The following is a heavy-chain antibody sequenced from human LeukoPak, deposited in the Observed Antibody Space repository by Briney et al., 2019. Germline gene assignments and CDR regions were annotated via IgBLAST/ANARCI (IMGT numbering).Heavy chain of an antibody. V-gene: IGHV1-69*04. CDR3: ARGRHYYGSGSSYEYYFDY. Sequence: SVKVSCKASGGTFSSYAISWVRQAPGQGLEWMGRIIPILGIANYAQKFQGRVTITADKSTSTAYMELSSLRSEDTAVYYCARGRHYYGSGSSYEYYFDYWGQGTLVTVSS. J-gene: IGHJ4*02. CDR2: IIPILGIA. CDR1: GGTFSSYA. D-gene: IGHD3-10*01.